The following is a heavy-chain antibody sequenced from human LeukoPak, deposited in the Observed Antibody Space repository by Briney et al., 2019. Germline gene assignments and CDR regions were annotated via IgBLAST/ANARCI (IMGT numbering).Heavy chain of an antibody. CDR3: ARLNPPCSSTSCYGYGDYGTGLDP. D-gene: IGHD2-2*01. CDR1: GYTFTGYY. V-gene: IGHV1-2*02. CDR2: INPNSGGT. Sequence: ASLKVSCKASGYTFTGYYMHWVRQAPGQGLEWMGWINPNSGGTNYAQKFQGRVTTTKDTSISTAYMELSRLRSDDTAVYYCARLNPPCSSTSCYGYGDYGTGLDPWGQGTLVTVSS. J-gene: IGHJ5*02.